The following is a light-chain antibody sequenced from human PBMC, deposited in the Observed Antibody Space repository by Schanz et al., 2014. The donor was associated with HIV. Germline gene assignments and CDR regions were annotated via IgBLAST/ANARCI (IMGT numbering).Light chain of an antibody. CDR3: CSYTTTSTYV. CDR2: DND. Sequence: QSVLTQPPSLSGAPGQRISLSCNGSSSNIGAGYDVHWYQHFPGTAPRLLIFDNDNRPSGVPDRISGSKSGTSASLAITGLQGDDEADYYCCSYTTTSTYVFGAGTKLTVL. J-gene: IGLJ1*01. CDR1: SSNIGAGYD. V-gene: IGLV1-40*01.